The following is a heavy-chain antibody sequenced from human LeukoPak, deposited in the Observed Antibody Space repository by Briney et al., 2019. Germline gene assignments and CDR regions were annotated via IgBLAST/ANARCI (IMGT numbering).Heavy chain of an antibody. CDR2: ISGSGGNT. CDR3: AKAVGAYRGFFDF. CDR1: GFTFSNYA. Sequence: GGSLRLSCAASGFTFSNYAMSWVRQVPGKGLEWVSAISGSGGNTFYADSVKGRFTISRDNSKNTLYLQVNSLRAADTAIYYCAKAVGAYRGFFDFWGQGTLVTVSS. D-gene: IGHD1-26*01. J-gene: IGHJ4*02. V-gene: IGHV3-23*01.